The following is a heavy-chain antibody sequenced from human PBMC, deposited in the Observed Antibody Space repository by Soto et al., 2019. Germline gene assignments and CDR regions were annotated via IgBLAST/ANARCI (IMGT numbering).Heavy chain of an antibody. CDR2: INPSGGST. D-gene: IGHD4-17*01. CDR1: GYTFTSYD. Sequence: ASVQVSCKASGYTFTSYDMHWVRQAPGQGLEWMGIINPSGGSTSYAQKFQGRVTMTRDTSTSTVYMELSSLRSEDTAVYDCARPYGDYKTYHFDSLGQGTLVTVSA. CDR3: ARPYGDYKTYHFDS. J-gene: IGHJ4*02. V-gene: IGHV1-46*01.